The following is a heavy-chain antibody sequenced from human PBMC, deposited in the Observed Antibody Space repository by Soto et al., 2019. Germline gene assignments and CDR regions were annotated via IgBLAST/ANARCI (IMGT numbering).Heavy chain of an antibody. CDR2: ISYDGSNK. Sequence: GGSLRLSCAASGFTFSSYAMHWVRQAPGKGLEWVAVISYDGSNKYYADSVKGRFTISRDNSKNTLYLQMNSLRAEDTAVYYCARPVTDYYYYGMDVWGQGTTVTVSS. J-gene: IGHJ6*02. V-gene: IGHV3-30-3*01. D-gene: IGHD5-18*01. CDR1: GFTFSSYA. CDR3: ARPVTDYYYYGMDV.